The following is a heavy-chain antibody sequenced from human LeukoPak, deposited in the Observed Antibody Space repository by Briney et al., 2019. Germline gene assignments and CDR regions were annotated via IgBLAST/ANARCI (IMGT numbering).Heavy chain of an antibody. D-gene: IGHD4-17*01. V-gene: IGHV3-30*18. Sequence: GRSLRLSCAASGFTFSAYGMHWARQAPGKGLEWVAIISYEGREKYYADSVKGRFTISRNSSISTVHLQMNSLGLEDTAVYYCAKSFAVTTHSYYGIDVWGQGTTVTVSS. J-gene: IGHJ6*02. CDR2: ISYEGREK. CDR1: GFTFSAYG. CDR3: AKSFAVTTHSYYGIDV.